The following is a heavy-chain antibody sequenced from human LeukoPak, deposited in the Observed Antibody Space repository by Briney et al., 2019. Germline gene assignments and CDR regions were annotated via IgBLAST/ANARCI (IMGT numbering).Heavy chain of an antibody. Sequence: SETLSHTCTVSGGSISSRSYYWGWIRQPPGKGLEWIGSIYYSGSTFYNPSLESRVTISVDTSKNQFSLRLSSVTAADTAVYYCARMFSSGWYIPDYWGQGTLVTVSS. V-gene: IGHV4-39*01. CDR2: IYYSGST. J-gene: IGHJ4*02. CDR3: ARMFSSGWYIPDY. D-gene: IGHD6-19*01. CDR1: GGSISSRSYY.